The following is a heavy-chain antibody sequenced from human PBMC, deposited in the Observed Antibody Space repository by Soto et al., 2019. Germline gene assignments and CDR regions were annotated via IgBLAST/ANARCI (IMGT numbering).Heavy chain of an antibody. J-gene: IGHJ1*01. CDR1: GGTFSSYT. D-gene: IGHD3-16*02. V-gene: IGHV1-69*08. CDR2: IIPILGIA. CDR3: ARDRHYDYLWGSYRATRQTEYFQH. Sequence: QVQLVQSGAEVKKPGSSVKVSCKASGGTFSSYTISWVRQAPGQGREWMGRIIPILGIANYAQKFQGRVTITADKSTSTAYMELSSLRSEDTAVYYCARDRHYDYLWGSYRATRQTEYFQHWGQGTLVTVSS.